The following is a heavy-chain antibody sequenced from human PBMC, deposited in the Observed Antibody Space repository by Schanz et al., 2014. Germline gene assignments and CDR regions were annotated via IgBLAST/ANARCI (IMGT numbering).Heavy chain of an antibody. CDR3: ARGASDYVWGSYRVIDY. D-gene: IGHD3-16*01. CDR2: INHSGST. CDR1: GFTFSDYY. Sequence: VQLVESGGGVVRPGGSLRLSCAASGFTFSDYYMSWIRQPPGKGLEWIGEINHSGSTNYNPSLKSRVTISVDTSENQFSLNLSSVTAADTAVYYCARGASDYVWGSYRVIDYWGQGTLVTVSS. V-gene: IGHV4-34*01. J-gene: IGHJ4*02.